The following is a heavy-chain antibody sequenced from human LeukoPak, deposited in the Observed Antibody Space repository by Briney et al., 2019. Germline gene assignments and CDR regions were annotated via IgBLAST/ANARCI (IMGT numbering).Heavy chain of an antibody. V-gene: IGHV4-39*01. CDR3: ARQRFGDLYAEYCQH. CDR2: IYYSEST. D-gene: IGHD3-10*01. CDR1: GGSISSSSYY. Sequence: SETLSLTCTVSGGSISSSSYYWGWIRQPPGKGLEWIGSIYYSESTYYNPSLRSRVTISVDTSKNQFSLKLSSVTAADTAVYYCARQRFGDLYAEYCQHWGQGTLVTVSS. J-gene: IGHJ1*01.